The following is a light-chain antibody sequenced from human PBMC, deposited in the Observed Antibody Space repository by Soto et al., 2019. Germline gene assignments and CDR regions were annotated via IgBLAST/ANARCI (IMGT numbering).Light chain of an antibody. CDR2: IAS. Sequence: DIQMTQSPSILSASVGDRVTITCRASQSISSWLAWYQQKPGKAPTLLIYIASSLENGVSPSFSGSGSGTDFTLTISSLQPDDFSTYYCQQYNSYPYTFGQGTKLDIK. J-gene: IGKJ2*01. CDR3: QQYNSYPYT. CDR1: QSISSW. V-gene: IGKV1-5*03.